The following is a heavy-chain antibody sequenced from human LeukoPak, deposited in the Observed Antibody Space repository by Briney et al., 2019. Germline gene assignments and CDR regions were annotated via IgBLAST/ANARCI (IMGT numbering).Heavy chain of an antibody. CDR2: IYYSGSN. J-gene: IGHJ6*04. CDR1: GGSVRGYS. CDR3: ARLVQKASGLYDYYYFMDV. V-gene: IGHV4-59*08. Sequence: PETLSLTCTVSGGSVRGYSWTWIRHAPGKGLEFVAYIYYSGSNNYNPSLKSRVSTSLDTSTNQFSLSLTSVTATDTATYYCARLVQKASGLYDYYYFMDVWGSGTPVTVPS. D-gene: IGHD5-12*01.